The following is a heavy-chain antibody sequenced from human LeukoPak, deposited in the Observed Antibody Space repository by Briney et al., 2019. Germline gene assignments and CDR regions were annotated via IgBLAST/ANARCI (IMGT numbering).Heavy chain of an antibody. CDR2: IIPIFGTA. V-gene: IGHV1-69*06. CDR1: GGTFSSYA. CDR3: ARDGRSTEDYYYYYMDV. Sequence: GASVKVSCKASGGTFSSYAISWVRQAPGQGLEWMGGIIPIFGTANYAQKFQGRVTITADKSTSTAYMELSSLRSEDTAVYYCARDGRSTEDYYYYYMDVWGKGTTVTVSS. D-gene: IGHD4-11*01. J-gene: IGHJ6*03.